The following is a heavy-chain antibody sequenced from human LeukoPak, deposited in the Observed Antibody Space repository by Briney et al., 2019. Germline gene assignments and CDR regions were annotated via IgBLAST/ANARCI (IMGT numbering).Heavy chain of an antibody. V-gene: IGHV3-20*04. CDR2: INWNGGST. CDR3: ARDLNDFWSGYHFDY. D-gene: IGHD3-3*01. J-gene: IGHJ4*02. CDR1: GFTFDDYG. Sequence: GGSLRLSCAASGFTFDDYGMSWVRQAPGKGLEWVSGINWNGGSTGYADSVKGRFTISRDNAKNSLYLQMNSLRAEDTALYYCARDLNDFWSGYHFDYWGQGTLVTVSP.